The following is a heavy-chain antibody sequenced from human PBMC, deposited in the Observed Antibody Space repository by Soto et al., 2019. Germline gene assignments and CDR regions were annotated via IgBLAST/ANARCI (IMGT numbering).Heavy chain of an antibody. Sequence: QVQLVQSGAEVKKPGASVKVSCKASGGTFSSYAISWVRQAPGQGLEWMGGIIPIFGTANYAQKFQGRVTIAADESTSTAYVELSSLRSEDTAVYDCAREGGGGSYYFAYWVQGTLVTVSS. CDR2: IIPIFGTA. CDR3: AREGGGGSYYFAY. D-gene: IGHD1-26*01. CDR1: GGTFSSYA. J-gene: IGHJ4*02. V-gene: IGHV1-69*01.